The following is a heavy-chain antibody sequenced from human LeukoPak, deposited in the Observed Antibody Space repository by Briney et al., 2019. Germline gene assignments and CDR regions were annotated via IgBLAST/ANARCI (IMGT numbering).Heavy chain of an antibody. CDR1: GFTFSSYG. Sequence: PGGSLRLSCAASGFTFSSYGMSWVRQAPGKGLEWVGRTRNKANSYTTEYAASVKGRFTISRDDSKNSLYLQMNSLKTEDTAVYYCARVVPGDYPPLWFDPWGQGTLVTVSS. CDR2: TRNKANSYTT. CDR3: ARVVPGDYPPLWFDP. D-gene: IGHD4-17*01. J-gene: IGHJ5*02. V-gene: IGHV3-72*01.